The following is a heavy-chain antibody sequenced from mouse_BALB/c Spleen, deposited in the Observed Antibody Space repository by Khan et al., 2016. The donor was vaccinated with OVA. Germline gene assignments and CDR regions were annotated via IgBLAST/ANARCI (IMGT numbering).Heavy chain of an antibody. D-gene: IGHD1-2*01. V-gene: IGHV3-2*02. CDR3: ARTARIKY. Sequence: EVQLLESGPGLVKPSQSLSLTCTVTGYSITSGYGWNWIRQFQGNKLEWMGYISYSGSTNYNPSLKSRISITRDTSKNQFFLQLNSVTTEDTATYYCARTARIKYWGQGTTLTVSS. J-gene: IGHJ2*01. CDR2: ISYSGST. CDR1: GYSITSGYG.